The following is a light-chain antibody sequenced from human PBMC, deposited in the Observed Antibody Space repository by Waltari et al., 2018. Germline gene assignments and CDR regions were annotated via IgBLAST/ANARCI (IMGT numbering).Light chain of an antibody. V-gene: IGKV3-15*01. CDR2: GAS. J-gene: IGKJ2*01. CDR1: QSVSSN. CDR3: QQYENWPYT. Sequence: ETLMTQSPATLSVSPGERATLFCGASQSVSSNLAWYQQKPGHAPRLLIYGASTRATGIPARFSGSGSGTDFTLTISSLQSEDFVVYYCQQYENWPYTFGQGTKLESK.